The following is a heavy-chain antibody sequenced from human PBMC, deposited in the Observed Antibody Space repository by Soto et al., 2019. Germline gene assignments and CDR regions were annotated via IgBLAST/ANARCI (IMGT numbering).Heavy chain of an antibody. CDR2: TYSRSKGFS. Sequence: LRTLALTCAISGDSVSRNRAAWNWIRQSPSRGLEWLGRTYSRSKGFSDYALSVKSRITIKPDTSKNLFSLHLNSVTPEDTAVYYCARGGYSRPWYYLDFWGRGTLVTVAS. CDR3: ARGGYSRPWYYLDF. V-gene: IGHV6-1*01. CDR1: GDSVSRNRAA. D-gene: IGHD6-13*01. J-gene: IGHJ4*02.